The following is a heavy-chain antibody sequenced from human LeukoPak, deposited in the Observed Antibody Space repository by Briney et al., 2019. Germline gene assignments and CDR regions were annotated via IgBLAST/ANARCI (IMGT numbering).Heavy chain of an antibody. CDR2: IKVDGSEE. Sequence: PGGSLRLSCAASGFAFHNYWMSWVRQAPGKGLEWVANIKVDGSEEYYVDSVKGRFAISRDNAKNSLYLQMNSLRDEDTAVYYCARYGNGAWLAHYSFEIWGQGTMVTVSS. CDR1: GFAFHNYW. CDR3: ARYGNGAWLAHYSFEI. V-gene: IGHV3-7*01. J-gene: IGHJ3*02. D-gene: IGHD6-19*01.